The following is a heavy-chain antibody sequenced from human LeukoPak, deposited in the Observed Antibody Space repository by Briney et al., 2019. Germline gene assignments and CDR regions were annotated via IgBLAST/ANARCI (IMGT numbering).Heavy chain of an antibody. CDR1: GFTFSSYA. CDR2: VSATGGGT. CDR3: AKGTFGEVPENWFDP. V-gene: IGHV3-23*01. Sequence: PGGSLRLSCAASGFTFSSYAMSWVRQAPGKGLEWVSAVSATGGGTYYADSVKGRFTISRDNSKNTLYLQMNSLRAEDTAVYYCAKGTFGEVPENWFDPWGQGTLVTVSS. J-gene: IGHJ5*02. D-gene: IGHD3-10*01.